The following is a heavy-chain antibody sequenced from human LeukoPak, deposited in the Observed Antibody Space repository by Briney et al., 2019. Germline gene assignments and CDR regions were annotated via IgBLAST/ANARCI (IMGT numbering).Heavy chain of an antibody. CDR2: ISGTGFST. J-gene: IGHJ4*02. V-gene: IGHV3-23*01. CDR3: AKALGYGGNYYAPVCFDY. Sequence: GGSLRLSCAASGFTFSTYGMSWVRQAPGKGLEWVSAISGTGFSTYYADSVKGRFTISRDNSKNTLFLQMNSLRADDTAVYYCAKALGYGGNYYAPVCFDYWGQGTLVSVSS. D-gene: IGHD4-23*01. CDR1: GFTFSTYG.